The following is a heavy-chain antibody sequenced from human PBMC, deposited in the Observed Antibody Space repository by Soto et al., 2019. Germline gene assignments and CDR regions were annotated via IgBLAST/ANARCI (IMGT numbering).Heavy chain of an antibody. D-gene: IGHD4-4*01. CDR3: ARGPPGFHSAFDF. CDR2: TYYRSRWYS. V-gene: IGHV6-1*01. CDR1: GDSVSSNGAA. J-gene: IGHJ4*02. Sequence: PSQTLSLTCPISGDSVSSNGAAWNWIRQSPSRGLEWLGRTYYRSRWYSDYAPSVKRRITVNPDTSQNQFSLQLNSVTPEDTAIYCCARGPPGFHSAFDFWGQGTLVTVSS.